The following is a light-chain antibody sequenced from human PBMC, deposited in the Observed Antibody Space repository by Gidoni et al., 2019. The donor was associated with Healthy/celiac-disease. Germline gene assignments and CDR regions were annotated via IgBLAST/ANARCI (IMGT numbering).Light chain of an antibody. CDR2: DVS. CDR1: SSDVCGYNY. Sequence: QSALTQPPSVSGSPGQSVTISCTGTSSDVCGYNYVSWYQQHPGKAPKLMIYDVSKRPSGVPDRFSGSKSDNTASLTISGLQAEDEADYYCCSYAGSYTSYVVFGGGTKLTVL. J-gene: IGLJ2*01. CDR3: CSYAGSYTSYVV. V-gene: IGLV2-11*01.